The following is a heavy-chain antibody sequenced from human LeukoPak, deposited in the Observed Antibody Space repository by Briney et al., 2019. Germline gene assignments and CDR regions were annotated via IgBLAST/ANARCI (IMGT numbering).Heavy chain of an antibody. J-gene: IGHJ4*02. V-gene: IGHV3-74*01. CDR3: ARDCLNGGPRHY. CDR2: ISSDGSST. CDR1: GFTLSSYW. D-gene: IGHD2-8*01. Sequence: PGGSLRLSYAASGFTLSSYWMHSVRQPPGKGLVWVSRISSDGSSTSYADSVKGRFTISRDNAKNTLYLQMNSLRAEDTAVYYCARDCLNGGPRHYWGQGTLVTVSS.